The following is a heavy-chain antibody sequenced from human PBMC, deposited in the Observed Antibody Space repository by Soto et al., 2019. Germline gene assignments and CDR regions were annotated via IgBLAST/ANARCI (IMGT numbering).Heavy chain of an antibody. V-gene: IGHV3-53*02. Sequence: EVQLVETGGGLIQPGGSLRLSCAASGFTVSSNYMSWVRQAPGKGLEWVSVIYSGGSTYYEDSVGGRFTTSRDNTKNTLYVQKNSLRGEDTAVYYCARGYGGNGDEFDYWGQGTLVTVSS. CDR1: GFTVSSNY. D-gene: IGHD2-15*01. J-gene: IGHJ4*02. CDR2: IYSGGST. CDR3: ARGYGGNGDEFDY.